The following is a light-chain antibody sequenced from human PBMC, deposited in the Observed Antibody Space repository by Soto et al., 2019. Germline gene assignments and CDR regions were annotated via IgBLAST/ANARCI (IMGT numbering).Light chain of an antibody. CDR1: RSNVGNNY. CDR2: DNN. V-gene: IGLV1-51*01. CDR3: AGWDRSLRVVL. Sequence: HSVRTQTPSVSVAPEKRVTISCSGNRSNVGNNYVSWYRQVPGTAPKRLIFDNNKRPSGIPDRVSGSKSGTSATLGIAGLQTGDEADYYCAGWDRSLRVVLYGDGT. J-gene: IGLJ6*01.